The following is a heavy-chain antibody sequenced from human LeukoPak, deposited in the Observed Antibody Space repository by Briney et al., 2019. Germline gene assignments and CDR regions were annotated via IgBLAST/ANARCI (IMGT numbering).Heavy chain of an antibody. Sequence: PGGSLRVSCAASGFSFSSYTMNWVRQAPGKGLEWVSIISSSSSYIYYADSVKGRFTISRDNAKNALYLQMNSLRVEDTAVYYCARDGRCGGDCYASWGQGTLVTVSS. D-gene: IGHD2-21*02. V-gene: IGHV3-21*01. CDR2: ISSSSSYI. CDR1: GFSFSSYT. J-gene: IGHJ4*02. CDR3: ARDGRCGGDCYAS.